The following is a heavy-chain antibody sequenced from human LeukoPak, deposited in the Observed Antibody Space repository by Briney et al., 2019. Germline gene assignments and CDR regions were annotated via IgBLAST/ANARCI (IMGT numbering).Heavy chain of an antibody. CDR3: ARRAVTHNYYYGMDV. CDR1: GGSISSYY. J-gene: IGHJ6*02. CDR2: IYYSGST. D-gene: IGHD4-17*01. Sequence: PSETLSLTCTVSGGSISSYYWSWIRQPPGKGLEWIGYIYYSGSTNYNPSLKSRVTISVDTSKNQFSLKLSSVTAADTAVYYCARRAVTHNYYYGMDVWGQGTTVTVSS. V-gene: IGHV4-59*08.